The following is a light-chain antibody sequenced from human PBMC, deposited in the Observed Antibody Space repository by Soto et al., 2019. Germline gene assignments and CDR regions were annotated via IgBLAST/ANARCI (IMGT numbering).Light chain of an antibody. CDR3: SSYTSSSTLSYV. CDR1: SSDVGGYNY. CDR2: EVS. Sequence: QSALTQPASVSGSPGQSITISCTGTSSDVGGYNYVSWYQQHPDKAPKLMIYEVSNRPSGVSNRFSGSKSGNTASLTISGLQAEDEADYYCSSYTSSSTLSYVFGTGTQLTVL. V-gene: IGLV2-14*01. J-gene: IGLJ1*01.